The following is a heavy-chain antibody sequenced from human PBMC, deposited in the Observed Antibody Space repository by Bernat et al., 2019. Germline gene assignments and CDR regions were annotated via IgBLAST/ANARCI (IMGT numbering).Heavy chain of an antibody. CDR2: LSGDGSRK. D-gene: IGHD3-22*01. V-gene: IGHV3-30*03. Sequence: QVHLVESGGGVVQPGRSLRPPSVASGFPFSRHGMNWVRQAPGKGLEWVAGLSGDGSRKYYADSVQGRFSIARDNSKNTLYLQMNSLRDEDTAVYYCTRESGSSGYYGGFDMWGQGTLVTVSS. CDR3: TRESGSSGYYGGFDM. CDR1: GFPFSRHG. J-gene: IGHJ3*02.